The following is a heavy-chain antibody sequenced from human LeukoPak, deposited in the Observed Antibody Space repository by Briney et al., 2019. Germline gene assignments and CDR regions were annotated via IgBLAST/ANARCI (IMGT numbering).Heavy chain of an antibody. CDR1: GYTFTSYD. CDR2: MNPKSGNT. D-gene: IGHD1-26*01. V-gene: IGHV1-8*01. Sequence: GASVKVSCKASGYTFTSYDINWVRQATGQGLEWMGWMNPKSGNTGYAQKFQGRVTMTRDTSISTAYMELSSLGSEDTAMYYCATTKGGSYYYYYGMDVWGQGTTVTVSS. CDR3: ATTKGGSYYYYYGMDV. J-gene: IGHJ6*02.